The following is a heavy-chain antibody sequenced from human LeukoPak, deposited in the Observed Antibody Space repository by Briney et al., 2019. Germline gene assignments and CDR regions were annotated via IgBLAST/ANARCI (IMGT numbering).Heavy chain of an antibody. CDR1: GYSISSGYY. CDR2: IYHSGSI. CDR3: AREGGSSNYNWFDP. D-gene: IGHD2-15*01. J-gene: IGHJ5*02. V-gene: IGHV4-38-2*02. Sequence: SETLSLTCTVSGYSISSGYYWGWIRQPPGKGLEWIGSIYHSGSIYYNPSLKSRVTISVDTSKNQFSLKLSSVTAADTAVYYCAREGGSSNYNWFDPWGQGTLVTVSS.